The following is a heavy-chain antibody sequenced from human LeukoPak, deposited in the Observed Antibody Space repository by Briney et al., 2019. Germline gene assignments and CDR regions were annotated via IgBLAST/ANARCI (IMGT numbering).Heavy chain of an antibody. J-gene: IGHJ4*02. D-gene: IGHD6-6*01. Sequence: GGPLRLSCAASGFTFRKYAMEWVRQAPGKGLEWGAVSSYDGTIEYYADSVKGRFTISRDNSKNTLYLQMNRLRAEHTAVYYCAKFSSYFIAARLPYFDYWGQGTLGTVSS. CDR2: SSYDGTIE. CDR1: GFTFRKYA. V-gene: IGHV3-30*04. CDR3: AKFSSYFIAARLPYFDY.